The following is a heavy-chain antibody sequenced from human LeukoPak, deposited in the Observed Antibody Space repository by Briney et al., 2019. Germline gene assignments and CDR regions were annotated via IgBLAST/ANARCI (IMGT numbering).Heavy chain of an antibody. V-gene: IGHV3-21*01. J-gene: IGHJ4*02. CDR1: GFTFNTYS. Sequence: PGRSLRLSCVASGFTFNTYSMNWVRQAPGKGLEWVSALNRDSSSIYYADSVKGRFYISRDNVKNSVYLQMNSLRVEDTAVYYCARDGSGWSRDYWGQGTLVTVSS. CDR3: ARDGSGWSRDY. D-gene: IGHD6-19*01. CDR2: LNRDSSSI.